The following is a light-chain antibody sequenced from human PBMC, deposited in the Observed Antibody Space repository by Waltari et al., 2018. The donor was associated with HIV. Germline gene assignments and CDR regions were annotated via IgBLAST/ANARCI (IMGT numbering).Light chain of an antibody. CDR2: DVS. Sequence: QPASVSGSPGQSVTISCTGISSDIDVYKYFSWYQQHPGKAPKLLIYDVSNRPSGVSHRFSGSKSANTASLTISGLQAEDEADYYCSSYTTTSTLYVFGTGTKVTV. J-gene: IGLJ1*01. CDR1: SSDIDVYKY. V-gene: IGLV2-14*03. CDR3: SSYTTTSTLYV.